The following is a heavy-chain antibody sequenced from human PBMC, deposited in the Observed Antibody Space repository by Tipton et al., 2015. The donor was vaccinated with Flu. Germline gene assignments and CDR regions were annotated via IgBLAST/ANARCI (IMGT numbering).Heavy chain of an antibody. CDR2: INASGGS. V-gene: IGHV4-38-2*02. Sequence: VKPSETLSLTCVVSGYSINTDFWGWIRQPPGKGLQWIGTINASGGSDYNPSLKSRLSMSVDTSKKQVSLKLTSVTAADTAMYYCVREDYDILTGSFSGYSWGQGILVTVSS. CDR3: VREDYDILTGSFSGYS. D-gene: IGHD3-9*01. CDR1: GYSINTDF. J-gene: IGHJ4*02.